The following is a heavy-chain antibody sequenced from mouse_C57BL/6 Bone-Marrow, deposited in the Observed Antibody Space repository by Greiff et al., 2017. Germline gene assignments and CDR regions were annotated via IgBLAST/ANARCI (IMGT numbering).Heavy chain of an antibody. Sequence: QVQLQQSGAELVRPGTSVKVSCKASGYAFTNYLIEWVKQRPGQGLEWIGVINPGSGGTNYNEKFKGKATLTADKSSSTAYMQLSSLTSEDSAVYFWARGGNWEGFAYWGQGTLVTVSA. V-gene: IGHV1-54*01. D-gene: IGHD4-1*01. CDR2: INPGSGGT. CDR3: ARGGNWEGFAY. J-gene: IGHJ3*01. CDR1: GYAFTNYL.